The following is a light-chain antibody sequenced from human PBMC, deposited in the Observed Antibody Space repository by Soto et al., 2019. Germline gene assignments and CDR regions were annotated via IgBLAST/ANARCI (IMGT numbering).Light chain of an antibody. J-gene: IGKJ2*01. Sequence: DIQWTQSPSSLSASVGDRVTITCRASQTISTYLNWYQQKPGKAPRLLIYDASSLLSGVPSRFSGSGSGTDFTLTIASLQPEDVSTYYCQQVDSTPYTFGQGTKVDIK. CDR3: QQVDSTPYT. CDR2: DAS. CDR1: QTISTY. V-gene: IGKV1-39*01.